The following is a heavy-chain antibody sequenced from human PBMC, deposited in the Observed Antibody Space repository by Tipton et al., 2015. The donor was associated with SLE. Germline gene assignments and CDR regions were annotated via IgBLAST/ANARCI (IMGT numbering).Heavy chain of an antibody. CDR1: GYTFTGYS. J-gene: IGHJ1*01. V-gene: IGHV1-2*06. D-gene: IGHD3-9*01. Sequence: QVQLVQSGVEVKKPGASVKVSCKASGYTFTGYSIYWLRQAPGQGLEWVGRLNPNSGETKYAERFQGRVTMTRDTSISTAYMKLSRLRSDDTAVYYCARDSDILTGYYKGYFRHWGQGTLITVSS. CDR3: ARDSDILTGYYKGYFRH. CDR2: LNPNSGET.